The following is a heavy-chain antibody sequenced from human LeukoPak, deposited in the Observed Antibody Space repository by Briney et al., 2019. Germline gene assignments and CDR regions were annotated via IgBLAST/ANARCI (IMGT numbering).Heavy chain of an antibody. CDR3: ARDLGYSYDIFSYYYYYMDV. CDR2: ISAYNGNT. Sequence: ASVKVSCKASGYRFTSYAISWVRQAPGQGLEWMGWISAYNGNTNYAQKLQGRVTMTRDMSTSTVYMELRSLRSDDTAVYYCARDLGYSYDIFSYYYYYMDVWGKGTTVTVSS. D-gene: IGHD5-18*01. CDR1: GYRFTSYA. V-gene: IGHV1-18*01. J-gene: IGHJ6*03.